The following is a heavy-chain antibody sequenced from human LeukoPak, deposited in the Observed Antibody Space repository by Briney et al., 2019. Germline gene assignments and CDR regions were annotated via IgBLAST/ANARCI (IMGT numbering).Heavy chain of an antibody. CDR2: IIPIFGTA. J-gene: IGHJ5*02. V-gene: IGHV1-69*05. CDR3: ARGPSVRVVVPAAKLDP. Sequence: SVKVSCKASGGTFSSYAISWVRQAPGQGLEWMGGIIPIFGTANYAQKFQGRVTITTDESTSTAYMELSSLRSDDTAVYYCARGPSVRVVVPAAKLDPWGQGTLVTVSS. CDR1: GGTFSSYA. D-gene: IGHD2-2*01.